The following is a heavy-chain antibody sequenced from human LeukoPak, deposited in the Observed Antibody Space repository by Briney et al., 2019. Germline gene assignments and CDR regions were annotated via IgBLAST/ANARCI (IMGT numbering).Heavy chain of an antibody. CDR2: IYPGDSDT. CDR3: ARLAAGRFDY. D-gene: IGHD6-13*01. J-gene: IGHJ4*02. CDR1: GYRFTSDW. V-gene: IGHV5-51*01. Sequence: GESLKISCEGSGYRFTSDWIAWVRQMPGKGLEWMGIIYPGDSDTRYSPSFQGQVTISADKSISTAYLQWSSLKASDTAMYYCARLAAGRFDYWGQGTLVTVSS.